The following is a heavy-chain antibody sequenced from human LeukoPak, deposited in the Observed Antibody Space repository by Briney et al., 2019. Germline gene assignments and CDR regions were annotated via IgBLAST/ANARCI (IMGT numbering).Heavy chain of an antibody. J-gene: IGHJ4*02. Sequence: GGSLRLSCAASGFTFSSYGMHWVRQAPGKGLEWVAFIRYDGSNKYYADSVKGRFTISRDNSKNTLYLQMNSLRAEDTAVYYCARFIAAPYYFDYWGRGTLVTVSS. D-gene: IGHD6-13*01. CDR1: GFTFSSYG. CDR2: IRYDGSNK. V-gene: IGHV3-30*02. CDR3: ARFIAAPYYFDY.